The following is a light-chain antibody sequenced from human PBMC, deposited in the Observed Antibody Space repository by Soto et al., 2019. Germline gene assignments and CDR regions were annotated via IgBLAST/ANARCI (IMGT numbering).Light chain of an antibody. V-gene: IGLV2-8*01. CDR3: SAYAGTDLYG. J-gene: IGLJ1*01. CDR2: EVT. Sequence: QSALTQPPSASGSPGQSVTISCTGTGSDVGGYNYVSWYQQHPGKAPKLMIYEVTKRPSGVPDRFSGSKSGNTASLTVSGRQSEDEADYYCSAYAGTDLYGFGSGTKLPVL. CDR1: GSDVGGYNY.